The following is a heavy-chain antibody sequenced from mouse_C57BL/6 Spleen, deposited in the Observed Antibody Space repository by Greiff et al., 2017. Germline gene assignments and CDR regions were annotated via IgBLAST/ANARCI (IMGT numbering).Heavy chain of an antibody. Sequence: QVTLKECGPGILQSSQTLSLTCSFSGFSLSTSGMGVSWIRQPSGKGLEWLAHIYWDDDKRYNPSLKSRLTISKDTSRNQVFLKITSVDTADTATYYCARDYYYGSSYGFAYWGQGTLVTVSA. D-gene: IGHD1-1*01. CDR1: GFSLSTSGMG. J-gene: IGHJ3*01. CDR2: IYWDDDK. CDR3: ARDYYYGSSYGFAY. V-gene: IGHV8-12*01.